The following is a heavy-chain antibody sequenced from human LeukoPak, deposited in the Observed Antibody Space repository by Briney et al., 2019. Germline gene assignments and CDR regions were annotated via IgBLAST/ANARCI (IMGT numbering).Heavy chain of an antibody. J-gene: IGHJ4*02. CDR2: IYTSGST. D-gene: IGHD3-22*01. Sequence: PSETLSLTCTVSGGSISSYYWSWIRQPAGKGLEWIGRIYTSGSTNYNPSLKSRVTMSVDTSKNQFPLKLSSVTAADTAVYYCARGLNYYDSSGYYPIFDYWGQGTLVTVSS. V-gene: IGHV4-4*07. CDR3: ARGLNYYDSSGYYPIFDY. CDR1: GGSISSYY.